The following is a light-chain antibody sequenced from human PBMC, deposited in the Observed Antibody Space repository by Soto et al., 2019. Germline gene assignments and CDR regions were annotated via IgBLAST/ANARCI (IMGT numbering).Light chain of an antibody. CDR2: DAT. Sequence: EIVFTQSPGTLSLSPGERATLSCRASQSVSKYLVWYQQKPGQAPRLLIYDATNRATGIPTRISGSWSGTDFTLTIGRMAPEDSAEYYYQQYGSSPTFGEGTRLEIK. CDR1: QSVSKY. V-gene: IGKV3-20*01. CDR3: QQYGSSPT. J-gene: IGKJ5*01.